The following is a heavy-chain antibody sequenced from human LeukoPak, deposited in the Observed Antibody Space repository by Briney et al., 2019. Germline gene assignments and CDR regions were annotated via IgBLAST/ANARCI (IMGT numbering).Heavy chain of an antibody. Sequence: SQTLSLTCAISGDSVSSNSAAWNWIRQSPSRGLEWLGRTYYRSKWYNDYAVSVKSRITINPDTSKNQFSLQLNSVTPEDTAVYYCARDLEGFVGATYYYYYMDVWGKGTTVTVSS. CDR1: GDSVSSNSAA. V-gene: IGHV6-1*01. D-gene: IGHD1-26*01. CDR2: TYYRSKWYN. J-gene: IGHJ6*03. CDR3: ARDLEGFVGATYYYYYMDV.